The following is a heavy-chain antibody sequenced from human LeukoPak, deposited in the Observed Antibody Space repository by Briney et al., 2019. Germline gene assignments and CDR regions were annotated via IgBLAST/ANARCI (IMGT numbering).Heavy chain of an antibody. CDR2: TYYRSKWSS. CDR1: GDSVSSKSAA. D-gene: IGHD2-21*02. CDR3: VREVDIVVVTAVNFDY. J-gene: IGHJ4*02. V-gene: IGHV6-1*01. Sequence: SQTLSLTCVISGDSVSSKSAAWNWIRQSPSGGLEWLGSTYYRSKWSSDYAVSVESRIIINPDTSKNQFSLQLNSVTPEDTAVYYCVREVDIVVVTAVNFDYWGQGTLVTVSS.